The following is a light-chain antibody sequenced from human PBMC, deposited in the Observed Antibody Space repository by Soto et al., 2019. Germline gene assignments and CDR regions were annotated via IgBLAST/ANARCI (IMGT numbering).Light chain of an antibody. V-gene: IGKV4-1*01. CDR1: QSVLYSSSDNNY. CDR2: WAS. J-gene: IGKJ2*01. Sequence: DIVMTQSPDSLAVSLGERATINCKSSQSVLYSSSDNNYLAWYQQKPGQPPKLLIYWASTRESGVPDRFSGSGSGTDFTLTISSLQPEDFAVYYCQQRSNWPYTFGQGTKLDIK. CDR3: QQRSNWPYT.